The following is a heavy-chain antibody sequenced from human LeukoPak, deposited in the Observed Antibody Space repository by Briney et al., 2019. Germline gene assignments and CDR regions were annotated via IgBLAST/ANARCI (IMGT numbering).Heavy chain of an antibody. V-gene: IGHV3-48*01. CDR3: ARGGYYDSSGSSDY. CDR2: ISGSSGII. Sequence: PGGSLRLSCAASGFTSNTYTMNWVRQAPGKGLEWVSYISGSSGIIDYADSVRGRFTISRDNAKNSLYLQMNSLRAEDTAVYYCARGGYYDSSGSSDYWGQGTLVTVSS. CDR1: GFTSNTYT. J-gene: IGHJ4*02. D-gene: IGHD3-22*01.